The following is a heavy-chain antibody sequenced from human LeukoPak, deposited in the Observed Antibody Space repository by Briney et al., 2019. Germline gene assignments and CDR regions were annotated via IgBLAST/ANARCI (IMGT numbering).Heavy chain of an antibody. CDR1: GFTFSSYG. V-gene: IGHV3-30*18. CDR3: AKQSNNHYYQKASDY. Sequence: GRSLRLSCAASGFTFSSYGMHWVRQAPGKGLEWVAVISYDGSNKYYADSVKGRLTISRDNSNNTLYLQMNSLRAEDTAVYFCAKQSNNHYYQKASDYWGQGTLVTVSS. D-gene: IGHD1-26*01. J-gene: IGHJ4*02. CDR2: ISYDGSNK.